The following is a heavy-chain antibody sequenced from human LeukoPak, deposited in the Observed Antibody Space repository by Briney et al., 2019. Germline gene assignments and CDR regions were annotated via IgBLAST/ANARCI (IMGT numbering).Heavy chain of an antibody. V-gene: IGHV4-34*01. CDR2: INHSGST. D-gene: IGHD3-3*01. Sequence: SETLSLTCAVYGGSFSGYYWSWIRQPPGKGLEWIGEINHSGSTNYNPSLKSRVTISVDTSKNQFSLKLSSVTAADTAVYYCAGGWGTIFGVVRHLGYYYMDVWGKGTTVTVSS. CDR1: GGSFSGYY. CDR3: AGGWGTIFGVVRHLGYYYMDV. J-gene: IGHJ6*03.